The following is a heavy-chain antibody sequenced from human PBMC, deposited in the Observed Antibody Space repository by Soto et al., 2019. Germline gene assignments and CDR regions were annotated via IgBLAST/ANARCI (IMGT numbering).Heavy chain of an antibody. CDR2: IIPIFGTA. CDR1: GGTFSSYA. CDR3: AKTLHYDSSGYYSWFDP. V-gene: IGHV1-69*13. J-gene: IGHJ5*02. D-gene: IGHD3-22*01. Sequence: SVKVSCKASGGTFSSYAISWVRQAPGQGFEWMGGIIPIFGTANYAQKFQGRVTITADESTSTAYMELSSLRSEDTAVYYCAKTLHYDSSGYYSWFDPWGQATLVTGSS.